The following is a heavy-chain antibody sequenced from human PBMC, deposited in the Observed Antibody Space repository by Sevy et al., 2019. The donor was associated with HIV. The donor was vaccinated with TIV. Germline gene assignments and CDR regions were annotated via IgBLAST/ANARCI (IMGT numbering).Heavy chain of an antibody. CDR3: ATDRISDWFFDS. CDR1: RFTFTDYV. J-gene: IGHJ4*01. CDR2: IDGSGGST. V-gene: IGHV3-23*01. Sequence: GGSLRLSCTASRFTFTDYVMNWVRQAPGRGLEWVSSIDGSGGSTHYADSVKGRFTISRDNSKNTLYLQMNSLRAEDTAVYYCATDRISDWFFDSWGHGTLVTVSS. D-gene: IGHD3-9*01.